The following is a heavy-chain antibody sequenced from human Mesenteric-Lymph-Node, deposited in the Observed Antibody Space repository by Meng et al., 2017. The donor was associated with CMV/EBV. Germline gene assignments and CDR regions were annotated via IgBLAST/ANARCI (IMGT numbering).Heavy chain of an antibody. J-gene: IGHJ3*02. CDR1: GGSISSYY. V-gene: IGHV4-59*01. CDR2: IYYNGST. CDR3: ARDDYGSGGVHAFDI. D-gene: IGHD3-10*01. Sequence: SETLSLTCTVSGGSISSYYWSWIRQPPGKGLEWIGYIYYNGSTNYNHSLKSRVTISVDTSKNQFSLKLSSVTAADTAVYYCARDDYGSGGVHAFDIWGQGTMVTVSS.